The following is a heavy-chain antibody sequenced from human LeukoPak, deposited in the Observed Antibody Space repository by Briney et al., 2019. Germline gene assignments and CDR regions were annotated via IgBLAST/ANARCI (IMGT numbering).Heavy chain of an antibody. CDR2: IRYSGSA. CDR1: GGSISTYY. V-gene: IGHV4-59*08. D-gene: IGHD3-22*01. CDR3: ARLVYDSRGYYFGY. J-gene: IGHJ4*02. Sequence: SGTLSLTCTVSGGSISTYYWSWIRQPPGKGLEWIGYIRYSGSANYNPSLRSRVTISIDTSKNQFSLKLSSVTAADTAVYHCARLVYDSRGYYFGYWGQGTLVTVSS.